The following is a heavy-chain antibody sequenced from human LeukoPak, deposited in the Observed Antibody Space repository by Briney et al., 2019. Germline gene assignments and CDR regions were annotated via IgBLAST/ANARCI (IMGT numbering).Heavy chain of an antibody. D-gene: IGHD1-7*01. CDR3: ARRGPGTIWEVWFDP. Sequence: SETLSLTCTVSGGSVSSGNYYWSWIRQPPGKGLEWLGYIYYTGSIEYNPSLKSRVTISVDTSKNQFSLKLSSVTAADTAVYYCARRGPGTIWEVWFDPWGQGTLVTVSS. J-gene: IGHJ5*02. V-gene: IGHV4-61*01. CDR2: IYYTGSI. CDR1: GGSVSSGNYY.